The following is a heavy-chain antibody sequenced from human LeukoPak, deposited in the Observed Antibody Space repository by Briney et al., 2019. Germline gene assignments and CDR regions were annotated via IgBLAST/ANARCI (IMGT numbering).Heavy chain of an antibody. CDR2: INHSGST. V-gene: IGHV4-34*01. Sequence: PSDTLSLTCAVYGGSFSVYYWSGIRQPPGKGLEGIGEINHSGSTKYNPSLKSLVTITVDTSKNQCSLKLRSVTAADTDVYYCARGSGPPLFWSGYPYYYYYYMDVWGKGTTVTVSS. D-gene: IGHD3-3*01. J-gene: IGHJ6*03. CDR1: GGSFSVYY. CDR3: ARGSGPPLFWSGYPYYYYYYMDV.